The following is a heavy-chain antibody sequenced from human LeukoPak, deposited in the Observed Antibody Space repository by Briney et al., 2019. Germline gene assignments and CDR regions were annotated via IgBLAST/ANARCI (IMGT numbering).Heavy chain of an antibody. D-gene: IGHD3-22*01. CDR3: ARVASLPEYYDSSGEV. CDR2: ISAYNGDT. V-gene: IGHV1-18*01. Sequence: ASVKVSCKASGYIFTSYGISWVRQAPGQGLEWMGWISAYNGDTNYAQKLQGRVTMTTDTSTSTAYMELRSLRSDDTAVYYCARVASLPEYYDSSGEVWGQGTTVTVSS. CDR1: GYIFTSYG. J-gene: IGHJ6*02.